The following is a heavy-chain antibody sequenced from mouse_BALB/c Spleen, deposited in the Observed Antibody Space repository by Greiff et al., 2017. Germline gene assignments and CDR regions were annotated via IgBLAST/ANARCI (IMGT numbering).Heavy chain of an antibody. CDR1: GFTFSDYY. CDR2: ISDGGSYT. D-gene: IGHD1-2*01. CDR3: AREGYGYPFAY. V-gene: IGHV5-4*02. J-gene: IGHJ3*01. Sequence: EVHLVESGGGLVKPGGSLKLSCAASGFTFSDYYMYWVRQTPEKRLEWVATISDGGSYTYYPDSVKGRFTISRDNAKNNLYLQMSSLKSEDTAMYYCAREGYGYPFAYWGQGTRVTVSA.